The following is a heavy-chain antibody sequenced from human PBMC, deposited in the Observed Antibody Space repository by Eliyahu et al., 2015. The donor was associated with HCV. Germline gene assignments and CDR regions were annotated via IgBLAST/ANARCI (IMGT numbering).Heavy chain of an antibody. CDR2: INPNSGGT. Sequence: QVQLVQSGAXVKKPGASVXXXCKASGYXFXGYYMHWVRQAPGQGLEWMGWINPNSGGTNYAQKFQGRVTMTRDTSISTAYMELSRLRSDDTAVYYCARYSGSLYYFDYWGQGTLVTVSS. CDR3: ARYSGSLYYFDY. CDR1: GYXFXGYY. D-gene: IGHD1-26*01. J-gene: IGHJ4*02. V-gene: IGHV1-2*02.